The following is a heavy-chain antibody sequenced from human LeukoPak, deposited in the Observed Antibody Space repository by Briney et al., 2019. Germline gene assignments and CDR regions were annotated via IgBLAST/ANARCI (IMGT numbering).Heavy chain of an antibody. CDR3: AKRGVVIRGLLVIGYHQEAYHYDF. CDR2: ISERGGST. J-gene: IGHJ4*02. D-gene: IGHD3-10*01. V-gene: IGHV3-23*01. Sequence: GGSLRLSCVVSGISLSNYAMIWVRQAPGKGLEWVSYISERGGSTTYADSVKGRFTISRDTSLNALYLQMNNLSAEDTAVYFCAKRGVVIRGLLVIGYHQEAYHYDFWGQGVLVTVSS. CDR1: GISLSNYA.